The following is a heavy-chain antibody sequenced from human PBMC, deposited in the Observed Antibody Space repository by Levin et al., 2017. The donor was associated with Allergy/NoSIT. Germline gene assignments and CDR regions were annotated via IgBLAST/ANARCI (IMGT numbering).Heavy chain of an antibody. Sequence: ASVKVSCAASGFTFSTCSMNWVRQAPGKGLEWVASISSDGNYIHYADSLKGRFTISRDNAKNSVYLHMNSLRAEDTAVYYCARDLSLNYFDSRGYYAFDYWGQGTLVTVSS. J-gene: IGHJ4*02. V-gene: IGHV3-21*01. CDR3: ARDLSLNYFDSRGYYAFDY. CDR2: ISSDGNYI. CDR1: GFTFSTCS. D-gene: IGHD3-22*01.